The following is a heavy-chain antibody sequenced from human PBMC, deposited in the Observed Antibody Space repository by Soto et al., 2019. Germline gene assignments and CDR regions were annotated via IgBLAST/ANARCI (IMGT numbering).Heavy chain of an antibody. D-gene: IGHD3-3*01. J-gene: IGHJ6*02. CDR2: INHSGST. CDR1: GGSFSDYF. Sequence: SETLSLTCAVYGGSFSDYFWTWIRQPPGKGLEWIGEINHSGSTNFNPSLKSRVAISADTSRNQFSLRVTSVTAADTAIYYCARDHGREFWSPPYHYYAMDVWGQGTPVTVSS. V-gene: IGHV4-34*01. CDR3: ARDHGREFWSPPYHYYAMDV.